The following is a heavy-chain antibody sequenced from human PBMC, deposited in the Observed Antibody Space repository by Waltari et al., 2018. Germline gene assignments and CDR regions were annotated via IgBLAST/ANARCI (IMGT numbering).Heavy chain of an antibody. Sequence: QVQLQESGPGLVKPSETLSLTCTVSGGSISSHYWSWIRQPPGQGLEWLGYIYYSGSTNYNPSLKSRVTMSVDTSKNQFSLKQSSVTAADTAVYYCARGAIVGVVRGPDYYYMDVWGKGTTVTVSS. CDR3: ARGAIVGVVRGPDYYYMDV. CDR1: GGSISSHY. CDR2: IYYSGST. D-gene: IGHD3-3*01. V-gene: IGHV4-59*11. J-gene: IGHJ6*03.